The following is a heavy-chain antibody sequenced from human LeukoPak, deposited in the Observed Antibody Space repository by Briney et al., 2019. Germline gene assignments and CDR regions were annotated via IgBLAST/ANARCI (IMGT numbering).Heavy chain of an antibody. CDR1: GFTFSNYW. D-gene: IGHD1-14*01. CDR3: AKDKTRYYYYGMDV. Sequence: GGSLRLSCAASGFTFSNYWMTWVRQAPGKGLEWVANINRDGSERYYVDSVKGRFTISRDDAKSSLYLQMNSLRAEDTALYYCAKDKTRYYYYGMDVWGQGTTVTVSS. CDR2: INRDGSER. V-gene: IGHV3-7*03. J-gene: IGHJ6*02.